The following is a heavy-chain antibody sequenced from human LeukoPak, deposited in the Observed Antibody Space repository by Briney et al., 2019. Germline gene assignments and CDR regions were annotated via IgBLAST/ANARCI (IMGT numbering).Heavy chain of an antibody. CDR1: GFTFSDHY. V-gene: IGHV3-72*01. D-gene: IGHD1-26*01. Sequence: GGSLRLSCAASGFTFSDHYMDWVRQAPGKGLEWVGRTRNKANGYTTEYAASVKARFTISSDDSKNSLYLQMNSLKTEDTAVYYCARTIRGYSGGYYLDYWGQGTLVTVSS. CDR2: TRNKANGYTT. J-gene: IGHJ4*02. CDR3: ARTIRGYSGGYYLDY.